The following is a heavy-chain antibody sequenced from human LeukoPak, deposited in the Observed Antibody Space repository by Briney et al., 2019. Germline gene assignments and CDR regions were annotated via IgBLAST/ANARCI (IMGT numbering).Heavy chain of an antibody. Sequence: PGGSLRLSCAASGFTFSSYGMSWVRQAPGKGLEWVSAISGSGGSTYYADSVKGRFTISRDNSKNTLYLQMNSLRAEDTAVYYCARDRAYCSSTSCSSAFDYWGQGTLVTVSS. J-gene: IGHJ4*02. D-gene: IGHD2-2*01. V-gene: IGHV3-23*01. CDR3: ARDRAYCSSTSCSSAFDY. CDR2: ISGSGGST. CDR1: GFTFSSYG.